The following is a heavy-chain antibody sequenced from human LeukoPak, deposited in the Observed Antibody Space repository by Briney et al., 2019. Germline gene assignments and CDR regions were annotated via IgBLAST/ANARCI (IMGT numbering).Heavy chain of an antibody. V-gene: IGHV1-18*01. Sequence: ASVKVSCKASGYTFTSYGISWVRQAPGQGLEWMGWISAYNGNTNYAQKLQGRVTMTTDTSTSTAYMELRSLRSDDKAVYYCAGWRPGGNYENWFDPWGQGTLVTVSS. CDR2: ISAYNGNT. CDR3: AGWRPGGNYENWFDP. J-gene: IGHJ5*02. CDR1: GYTFTSYG. D-gene: IGHD1-26*01.